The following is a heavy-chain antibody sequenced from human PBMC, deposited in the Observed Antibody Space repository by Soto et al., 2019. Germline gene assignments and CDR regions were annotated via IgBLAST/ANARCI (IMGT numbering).Heavy chain of an antibody. J-gene: IGHJ5*02. V-gene: IGHV5-51*01. CDR1: GYSFTSYW. D-gene: IGHD3-10*01. CDR2: IYPGDSDT. Sequence: GKSLKISCKGSGYSFTSYWIGWVRQMPGKGLEWMGIIYPGDSDTRYSPSFQGQVTISADKSISTAYLQWSSLKASDTAMYYCARLRLSSGSYPNWFDPWGQGTLVTVSS. CDR3: ARLRLSSGSYPNWFDP.